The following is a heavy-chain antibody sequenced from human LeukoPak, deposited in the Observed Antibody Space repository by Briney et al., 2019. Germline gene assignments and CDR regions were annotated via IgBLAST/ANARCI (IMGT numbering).Heavy chain of an antibody. CDR3: ARDYGDYAVFDY. V-gene: IGHV1-18*01. Sequence: ASVKVSCKASGGTFSSYAISWVRQAPGQGLEWMGWISAYNGNTNYAQKLQGRVTMTTDTSTSTAYMELRSLRSDDTAVYYCARDYGDYAVFDYWGQGTLVTVSS. D-gene: IGHD4-17*01. CDR1: GGTFSSYA. CDR2: ISAYNGNT. J-gene: IGHJ4*02.